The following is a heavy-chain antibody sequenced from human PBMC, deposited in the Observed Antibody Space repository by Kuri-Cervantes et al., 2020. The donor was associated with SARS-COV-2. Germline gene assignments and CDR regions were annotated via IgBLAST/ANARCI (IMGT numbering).Heavy chain of an antibody. CDR1: GGSISSYY. J-gene: IGHJ6*02. D-gene: IGHD3-3*01. CDR2: IYYSGST. Sequence: GSLRLSCTVSGGSISSYYWSWIRQPPGKGLEWIGYIYYSGSTNYNPSLKSRVTISADKSISTAYLQWSSLKASDTAMYYCARVKRDYDFWSGYYTGHYYYYGMDVWGQGTTVTVSS. V-gene: IGHV4-59*12. CDR3: ARVKRDYDFWSGYYTGHYYYYGMDV.